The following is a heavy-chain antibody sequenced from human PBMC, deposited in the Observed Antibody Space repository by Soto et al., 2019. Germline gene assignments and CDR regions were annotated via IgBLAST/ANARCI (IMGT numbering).Heavy chain of an antibody. J-gene: IGHJ1*01. Sequence: GASVKVSCKASGYTFTSYYMHWVRQAPGQGLEWMGIINPIVGRANYAQKFQGRVTITADKSTSTAYMELSSRRSEDTAVYYCASITDCGGDCYSGEYFQHWGQGTLVTVSS. CDR3: ASITDCGGDCYSGEYFQH. CDR1: GYTFTSYY. CDR2: INPIVGRA. D-gene: IGHD2-21*01. V-gene: IGHV1-46*01.